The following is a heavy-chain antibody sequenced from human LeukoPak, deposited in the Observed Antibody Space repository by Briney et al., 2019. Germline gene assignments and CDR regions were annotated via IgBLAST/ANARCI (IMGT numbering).Heavy chain of an antibody. Sequence: SETLSLTCAVYGGSFSGYYWSWIRQPPGKGLEWIGEINHSGSTYYNPSLESRVTISVDRSKNQFSLKLSSVTAADTAVYYCARADYDSSGYLFYYFDYWGQGTLVTVSS. D-gene: IGHD3-22*01. V-gene: IGHV4-34*01. CDR1: GGSFSGYY. CDR3: ARADYDSSGYLFYYFDY. J-gene: IGHJ4*02. CDR2: INHSGST.